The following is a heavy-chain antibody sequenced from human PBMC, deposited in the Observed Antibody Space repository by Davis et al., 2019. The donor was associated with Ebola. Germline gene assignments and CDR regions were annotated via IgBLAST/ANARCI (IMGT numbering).Heavy chain of an antibody. CDR3: TRTVGAIDY. D-gene: IGHD1-26*01. V-gene: IGHV3-73*01. J-gene: IGHJ4*02. CDR1: GFTFSGSA. CDR2: IRSKANSYAT. Sequence: GESLKISCAASGFTFSGSAMHWVRQASGKGLEWAGRIRSKANSYATAYAASVKGRFTISRDDSKNTAYLQMNSLKTEDTAVYYCTRTVGAIDYWGQGTLDTVSS.